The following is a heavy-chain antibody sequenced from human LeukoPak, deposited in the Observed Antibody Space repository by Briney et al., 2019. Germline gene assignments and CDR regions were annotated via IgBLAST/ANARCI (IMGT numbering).Heavy chain of an antibody. CDR2: INHSGST. D-gene: IGHD3-10*01. CDR1: GGSFSGYY. CDR3: ARRRTYYYGSGNPFDY. V-gene: IGHV4-34*01. Sequence: SETLSVTCAVYGGSFSGYYWSWIRQPPGKGLEWIGEINHSGSTNYNPSLKSRVTISVDTSKNQFSLKLSSVTAADTAVYYCARRRTYYYGSGNPFDYWGQGTLVTVSS. J-gene: IGHJ4*02.